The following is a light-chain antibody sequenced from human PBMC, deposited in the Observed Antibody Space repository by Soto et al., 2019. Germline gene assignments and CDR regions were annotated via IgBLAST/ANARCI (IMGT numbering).Light chain of an antibody. CDR3: QQAFRFPHT. Sequence: DIQMTQSPPSVSASVGDRVTITCRASQAINGWLSWYQQKPGKAPQLLISVASRLESGVTARFSGSGSGTEFSLTVTSLQPEDFATYYCQQAFRFPHTFGQGTKLEI. CDR1: QAINGW. J-gene: IGKJ2*01. CDR2: VAS. V-gene: IGKV1-12*01.